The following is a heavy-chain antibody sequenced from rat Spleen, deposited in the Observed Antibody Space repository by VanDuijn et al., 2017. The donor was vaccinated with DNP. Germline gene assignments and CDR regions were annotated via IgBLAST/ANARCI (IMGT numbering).Heavy chain of an antibody. V-gene: IGHV3-3*01. D-gene: IGHD1-2*01. J-gene: IGHJ4*01. CDR2: VNSAGST. CDR1: AYSITSNY. CDR3: ATLYYSSYMGYYYAMDA. Sequence: EVQLQESGPGLVKPSQSLSLTCSVTAYSITSNYWGWIRKFPGNKLEWMGSVNSAGSTNYNPSLKSRISITRDTSKNQFFLQVNSVTTEDTATYYCATLYYSSYMGYYYAMDAWGQGTSVTVSS.